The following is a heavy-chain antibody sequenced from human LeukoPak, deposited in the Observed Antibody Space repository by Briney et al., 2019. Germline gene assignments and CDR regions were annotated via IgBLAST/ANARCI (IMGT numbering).Heavy chain of an antibody. J-gene: IGHJ4*02. CDR1: GGAISSYY. CDR2: IYTGGSP. CDR3: VRERSYGGGGGTSRYFSYFDP. Sequence: PSEILSLTCSVSGGAISSYYLGWIRQPAGKGLEWIGRIYTGGSPTYNASLRSRVTMSVDTSKNQVSLRLTSVTAADTAIYYCVRERSYGGGGGTSRYFSYFDPWGQGTLVTVSS. D-gene: IGHD2-2*01. V-gene: IGHV4-4*07.